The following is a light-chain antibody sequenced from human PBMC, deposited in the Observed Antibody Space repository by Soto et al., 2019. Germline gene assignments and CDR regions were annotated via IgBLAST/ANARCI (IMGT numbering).Light chain of an antibody. CDR3: AAWDDRLNGWV. CDR1: SSNIGSNT. V-gene: IGLV1-44*01. CDR2: SNN. J-gene: IGLJ3*02. Sequence: QAVVTQPPSASVTPGQRVTISCSGSSSNIGSNTANWYQHLPGTAPKLLIFSNNERPSGVPDRFSGSKSGTSASLAISGLQSEDEADYYCAAWDDRLNGWVFGGGTKVTVL.